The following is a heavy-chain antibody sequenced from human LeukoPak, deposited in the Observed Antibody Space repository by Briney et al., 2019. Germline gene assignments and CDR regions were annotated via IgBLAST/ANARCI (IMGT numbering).Heavy chain of an antibody. D-gene: IGHD2-8*01. V-gene: IGHV1-2*02. CDR1: GYTFTGYY. Sequence: GASVKVSFKASGYTFTGYYMHWVRQAPGQGLEGMGWINPNSGGTNYVQKFQGRVTMTRGTSISTAYMELSRLRSDDTAVYYCARALYCTNGVCYTGFDYWGQGTLVTVSS. CDR3: ARALYCTNGVCYTGFDY. CDR2: INPNSGGT. J-gene: IGHJ4*02.